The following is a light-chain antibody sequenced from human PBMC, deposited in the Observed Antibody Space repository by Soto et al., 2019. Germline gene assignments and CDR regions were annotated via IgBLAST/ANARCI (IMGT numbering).Light chain of an antibody. CDR2: LGS. Sequence: DIVMTQSPLSLPVTPGEPASISCRSSQSLLHTTGKKYMDWYLQKPGQSPQLLIYLGSNRASGVPDRFSGSGSGTDFSLKISRVEAEDVGVYYCMQDLQTPITFGQGTRLEIK. J-gene: IGKJ5*01. V-gene: IGKV2-28*01. CDR3: MQDLQTPIT. CDR1: QSLLHTTGKKY.